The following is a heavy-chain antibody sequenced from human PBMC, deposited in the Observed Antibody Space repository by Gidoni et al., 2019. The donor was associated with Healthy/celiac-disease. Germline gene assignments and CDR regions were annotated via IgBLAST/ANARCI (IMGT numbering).Heavy chain of an antibody. Sequence: QLQLQESGPGLVKPSQTLSLTCTVSGGSISSGGYYWSWIRQHPGKGLEWIGYIYYSGSTYYNPSLKSRVTISVDTSKNQFSLKLSSVTAADTAVYYCARGLRGCTGGVCFDYYFDYWGQGTLVTVSS. D-gene: IGHD2-8*02. CDR2: IYYSGST. J-gene: IGHJ4*02. CDR3: ARGLRGCTGGVCFDYYFDY. V-gene: IGHV4-31*03. CDR1: GGSISSGGYY.